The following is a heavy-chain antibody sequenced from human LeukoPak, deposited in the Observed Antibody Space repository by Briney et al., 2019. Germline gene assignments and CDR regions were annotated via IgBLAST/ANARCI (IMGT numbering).Heavy chain of an antibody. Sequence: SETLSLTCAVYGGSFSGYYWSWIRQPPGKGLEWIGEINHSGSTNYNPSLKSRVTISVDTSKNQFSLKLSSVTAADTAVYYCARHGNRGYSYGSRYNWFDPWGQGTLVTVSS. D-gene: IGHD5-18*01. CDR3: ARHGNRGYSYGSRYNWFDP. CDR2: INHSGST. V-gene: IGHV4-34*01. J-gene: IGHJ5*02. CDR1: GGSFSGYY.